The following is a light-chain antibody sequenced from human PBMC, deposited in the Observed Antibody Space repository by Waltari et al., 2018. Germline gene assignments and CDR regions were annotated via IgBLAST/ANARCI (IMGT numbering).Light chain of an antibody. J-gene: IGLJ2*01. CDR3: SSYVASRIV. Sequence: SALTPPSSPSGSPGQSVPLSRTGTTNYIGTYDYVSWYQHHPGKAPKLIIYEVSNRPSGVSKRFSGSKSGSTASLTVSALQVEDEAIYYCSSYVASRIVFGGGTRLTVL. V-gene: IGLV2-8*01. CDR2: EVS. CDR1: TNYIGTYDY.